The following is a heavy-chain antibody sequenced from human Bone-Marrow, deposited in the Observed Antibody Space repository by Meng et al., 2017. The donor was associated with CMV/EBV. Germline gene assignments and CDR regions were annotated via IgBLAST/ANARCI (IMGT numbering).Heavy chain of an antibody. D-gene: IGHD2-21*01. Sequence: GESLKISCAASGITFSSYWMHWVRQAPGKGLVWVSRINSDGSSTSYADSVKGRFTISRDNAKNTLYLQMNSLRAEDTAVYYCARGPHIVVRKGMDVWGQGPTVTVSS. V-gene: IGHV3-74*01. CDR1: GITFSSYW. J-gene: IGHJ6*02. CDR3: ARGPHIVVRKGMDV. CDR2: INSDGSST.